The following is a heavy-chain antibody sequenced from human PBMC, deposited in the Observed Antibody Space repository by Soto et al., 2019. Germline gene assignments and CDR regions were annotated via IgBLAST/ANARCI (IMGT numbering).Heavy chain of an antibody. J-gene: IGHJ4*02. Sequence: ASVKVSCKASGYTFTSYGITWVRQAPGQGLEWMGWISAYNGNTNYAQKLQGRVTMTTDASTSSAYMELRSLRSDDTAVYYCARARGYSSGWYSGYWGQGTLVTVSS. D-gene: IGHD6-19*01. CDR3: ARARGYSSGWYSGY. V-gene: IGHV1-18*01. CDR1: GYTFTSYG. CDR2: ISAYNGNT.